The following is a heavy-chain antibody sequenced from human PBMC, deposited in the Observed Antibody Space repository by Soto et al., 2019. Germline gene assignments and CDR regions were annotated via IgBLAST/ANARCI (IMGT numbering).Heavy chain of an antibody. J-gene: IGHJ1*01. V-gene: IGHV4-4*07. CDR2: VFVSGMS. CDR1: GVSATDFF. CDR3: ARQANYSDFDA. Sequence: SETLSLTCAVSGVSATDFFWAWMRQPAGERLEWLGRVFVSGMSNYNPSVESRVSMSVDTSRNQVSLTLSSVTAADTATYYCARQANYSDFDAWGQGIQVTVSS. D-gene: IGHD3-9*01.